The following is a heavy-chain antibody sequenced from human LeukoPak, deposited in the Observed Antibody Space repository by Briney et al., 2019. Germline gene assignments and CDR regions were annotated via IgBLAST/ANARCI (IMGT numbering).Heavy chain of an antibody. CDR3: ARDGSSSSSFIDY. CDR1: GFTFSSYA. J-gene: IGHJ4*02. CDR2: ISYDGSNK. Sequence: GGSLRLSCAASGFTFSSYAMHWVCQAPGKGLEWVAVISYDGSNKYYADSVKGRFTISRDNSKNTLYLQMNSLRAEDTAVYYCARDGSSSSSFIDYWGQGTLVTVSS. V-gene: IGHV3-30*04. D-gene: IGHD6-13*01.